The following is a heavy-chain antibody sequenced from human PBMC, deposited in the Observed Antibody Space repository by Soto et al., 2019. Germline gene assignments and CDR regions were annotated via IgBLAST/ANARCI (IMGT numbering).Heavy chain of an antibody. CDR1: GDTFKNCV. Sequence: QVQVVQSGVEVRRPGSSVKVSCKASGDTFKNCVISWVRQAPGQGLEWMGGIIPLFGTTDFAQRFQGRLTITTDESPTTAYRELSRLRSEDTATYYCAAELGFGKLSVVWGQGTTVIVSS. CDR3: AAELGFGKLSVV. V-gene: IGHV1-69*01. CDR2: IIPLFGTT. D-gene: IGHD3-10*01. J-gene: IGHJ6*02.